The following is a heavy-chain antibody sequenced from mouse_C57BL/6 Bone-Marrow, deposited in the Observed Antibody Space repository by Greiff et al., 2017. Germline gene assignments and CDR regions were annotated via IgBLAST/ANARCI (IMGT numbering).Heavy chain of an antibody. V-gene: IGHV5-6*01. CDR2: ISSGGSYN. J-gene: IGHJ3*01. CDR3: ARLYYQFAY. Sequence: DVQLVESGGDLVKPGGSLKLSCAASGFTFSSYGMSWVRQTPDKRLEWVATISSGGSYNYYPDSVKGRFTISRDNAKNTLYLQMSSLKSEDTAMYYCARLYYQFAYWGQGTLVTVSA. CDR1: GFTFSSYG. D-gene: IGHD1-1*01.